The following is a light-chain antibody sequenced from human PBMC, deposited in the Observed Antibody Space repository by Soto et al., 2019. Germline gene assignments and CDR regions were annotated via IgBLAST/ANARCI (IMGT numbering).Light chain of an antibody. CDR2: EGS. CDR1: SSDVGSSNL. CDR3: CSYAGSNTWV. V-gene: IGLV2-23*01. Sequence: QSVLTQPASVSGSPGQSITISCTGTSSDVGSSNLVSWYQQHPGKAPKVMIYEGSKRPSGVSNRFSGSKSGNTASLTISGLQAEDEADFYCCSYAGSNTWVFGGGTKVTVL. J-gene: IGLJ3*02.